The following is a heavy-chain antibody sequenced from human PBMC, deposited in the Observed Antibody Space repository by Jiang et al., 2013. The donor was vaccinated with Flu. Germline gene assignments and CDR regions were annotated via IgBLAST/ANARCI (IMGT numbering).Heavy chain of an antibody. J-gene: IGHJ4*02. CDR2: IYYSGPT. V-gene: IGHV4-39*01. CDR3: ARGTGIALAGTVPYFES. D-gene: IGHD6-19*01. CDR1: NDSISNDIYF. Sequence: GLVKPSETLSLTCTVSNDSISNDIYFWGWIRQPPGKGLEYIGDIYYSGPTFYSPSLQSRVTISVDTSKSQFSLNVRSVTAEDTAVYYCARGTGIALAGTVPYFESWGQGTLVTVSS.